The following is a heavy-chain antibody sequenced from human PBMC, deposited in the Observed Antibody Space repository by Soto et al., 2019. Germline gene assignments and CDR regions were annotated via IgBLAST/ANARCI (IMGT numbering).Heavy chain of an antibody. D-gene: IGHD2-15*01. CDR1: GFTFSSYG. Sequence: QVQLVESGGGVVQPGRSLRLSCAASGFTFSSYGMHWVRQAPGKGLEWVAVIWYDGSKKYYADSVKGRFTISRDNSKNPTQLQVNSPRSDDTAVYYCARDRGYWRGGSCHRDLDYWGQGSLVTVSS. CDR2: IWYDGSKK. CDR3: ARDRGYWRGGSCHRDLDY. J-gene: IGHJ4*02. V-gene: IGHV3-33*01.